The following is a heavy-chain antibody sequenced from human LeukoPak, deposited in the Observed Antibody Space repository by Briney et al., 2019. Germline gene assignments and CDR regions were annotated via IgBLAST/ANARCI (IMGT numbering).Heavy chain of an antibody. V-gene: IGHV4-59*01. CDR2: ISNKGKT. J-gene: IGHJ5*02. CDR3: AREYYSLSGRNWFDP. CDR1: GGSISDYY. D-gene: IGHD3-10*01. Sequence: SETLSLTCTVSGGSISDYYWIWIRQPPGKGLEWVGHISNKGKTNYSPSLNSRVTISVDKSRNQFSLNLSSVTAADTAVYYCAREYYSLSGRNWFDPWGQGTLVTVSS.